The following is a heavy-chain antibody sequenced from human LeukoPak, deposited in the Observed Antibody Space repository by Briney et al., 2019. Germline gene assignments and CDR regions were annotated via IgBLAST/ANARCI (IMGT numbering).Heavy chain of an antibody. CDR1: GFTFSSYS. CDR2: ISSSSSYI. J-gene: IGHJ4*02. D-gene: IGHD2-2*01. CDR3: AKGGEGVVPAALPPDY. V-gene: IGHV3-21*01. Sequence: GGSLRLSCAASGFTFSSYSMNWVRQAPWKGLEWVSSISSSSSYIYYADSVKGRFTISRDNAKNSLYLQMNSLRAEDTAVYYCAKGGEGVVPAALPPDYWGQGTLVTVSS.